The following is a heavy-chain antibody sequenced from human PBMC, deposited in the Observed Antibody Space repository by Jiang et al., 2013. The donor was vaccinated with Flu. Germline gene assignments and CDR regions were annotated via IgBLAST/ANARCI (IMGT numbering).Heavy chain of an antibody. Sequence: LLKPSETLSLTCAVYGGSFSGYYWSWIRQPPGKGLEWIGEINHSGSTNYNPSLKSRVTISVDTSKNQFSLKLSSVTAADTAVYYCARGEDYVWGSYRYTFGGGLGYWGQGTLVTVSS. CDR1: GGSFSGYY. V-gene: IGHV4-34*01. CDR3: ARGEDYVWGSYRYTFGGGLGY. D-gene: IGHD3-16*02. J-gene: IGHJ4*02. CDR2: INHSGST.